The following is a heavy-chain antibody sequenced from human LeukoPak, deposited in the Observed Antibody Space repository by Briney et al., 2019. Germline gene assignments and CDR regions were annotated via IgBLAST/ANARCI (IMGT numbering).Heavy chain of an antibody. CDR2: LYNRGST. V-gene: IGHV4-59*01. Sequence: SETLSLNCTVSGGSISSDYWSWIRQPPGNGLEGIGELYNRGSTKYSPSMESRVTISLATSTNKFSLTMNSVTAAATAVYYCAREGARRHGYNSGPFDVSGQGTTVTVSS. J-gene: IGHJ3*01. D-gene: IGHD5-24*01. CDR1: GGSISSDY. CDR3: AREGARRHGYNSGPFDV.